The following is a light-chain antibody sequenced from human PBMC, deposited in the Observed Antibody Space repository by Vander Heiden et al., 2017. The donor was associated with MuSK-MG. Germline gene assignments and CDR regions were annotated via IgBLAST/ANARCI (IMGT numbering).Light chain of an antibody. CDR1: QTVLYSSNNKNY. V-gene: IGKV4-1*01. Sequence: DIVMTQSPDSLAVSLGERATFNCKSSQTVLYSSNNKNYLAWYQQKPGQPPKLLIYWASTRESGVPDRFSGSGSGTDFTLTISSLQAEDVAVYYCQQDYNTPHTFGGGTKVEI. J-gene: IGKJ4*01. CDR2: WAS. CDR3: QQDYNTPHT.